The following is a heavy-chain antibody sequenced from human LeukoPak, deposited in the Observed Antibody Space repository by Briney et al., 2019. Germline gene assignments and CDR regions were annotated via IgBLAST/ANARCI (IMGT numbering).Heavy chain of an antibody. CDR3: APRLMGVDY. V-gene: IGHV3-15*01. CDR2: IKSKSDGDTT. Sequence: GGSLRLSYAASGFTFTKAWMSWFRQAPGKGLEWVGRIKSKSDGDTTDYAAPVKGRFTISRDDSKNTLYLQMNSLKTEDTAVYYWAPRLMGVDYWRQGDLVTVSS. CDR1: GFTFTKAW. D-gene: IGHD5-24*01. J-gene: IGHJ4*02.